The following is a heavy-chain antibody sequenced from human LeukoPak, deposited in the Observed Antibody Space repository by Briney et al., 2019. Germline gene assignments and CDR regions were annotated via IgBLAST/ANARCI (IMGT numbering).Heavy chain of an antibody. V-gene: IGHV3-7*03. CDR3: ARGGGLDV. CDR2: INHNGNVN. CDR1: GFTFSSYW. J-gene: IGHJ6*04. Sequence: GGSLRLSCAASGFTFSSYWMNWARQAPGKGLEWVASINHNGNVNYYVDSVKGRFTISRDNTKNSLYLQMSNLRAEDRAVYSCARGGGLDVGSEGASVTVYS. D-gene: IGHD3-16*01.